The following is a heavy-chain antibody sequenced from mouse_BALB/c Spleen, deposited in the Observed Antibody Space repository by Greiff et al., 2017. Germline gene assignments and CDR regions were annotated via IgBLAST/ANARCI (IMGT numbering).Heavy chain of an antibody. D-gene: IGHD1-1*02. CDR1: GFSLTSYG. Sequence: VQLVESGPGLVAPSQSLSITCTVSGFSLTSYGVHWVRQPPGKGLEWLGVIWAGGSTNYNSALMSRLSISKDNSKSQVFLKMNSLQTDDTAMYYCARGGDALWYFDVWGAGTTVTVSS. CDR2: IWAGGST. V-gene: IGHV2-9*02. J-gene: IGHJ1*01. CDR3: ARGGDALWYFDV.